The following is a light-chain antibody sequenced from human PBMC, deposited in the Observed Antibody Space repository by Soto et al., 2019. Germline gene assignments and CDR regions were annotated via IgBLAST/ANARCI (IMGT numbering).Light chain of an antibody. J-gene: IGKJ5*01. CDR2: DAS. Sequence: EIVLTQSPATLSLSPGERATLSCRASQSVSSYLAWYQQRPGKAPRLLIYDASNRATGVPARFSGSGSGTDFTLTISCLEPEDFAVYYCQQRSSWPPAFGQGTRLEIK. V-gene: IGKV3-11*01. CDR3: QQRSSWPPA. CDR1: QSVSSY.